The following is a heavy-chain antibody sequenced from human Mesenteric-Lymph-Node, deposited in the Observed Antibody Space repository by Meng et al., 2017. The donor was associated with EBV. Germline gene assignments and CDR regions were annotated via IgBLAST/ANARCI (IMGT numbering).Heavy chain of an antibody. CDR2: INHSGST. V-gene: IGHV4-34*01. D-gene: IGHD3-3*01. J-gene: IGHJ4*02. CDR1: GGSFSGYY. Sequence: QGQLQQWGAGLLQPSEPLALTCAVYGGSFSGYYWTWIRQPPGRGLEWIGEINHSGSTNHNPSLKSRVTISADTSKDQFSLKLSSVTAADTAVYYCARGYAGYYGKLFDYWGQGTLVTVSS. CDR3: ARGYAGYYGKLFDY.